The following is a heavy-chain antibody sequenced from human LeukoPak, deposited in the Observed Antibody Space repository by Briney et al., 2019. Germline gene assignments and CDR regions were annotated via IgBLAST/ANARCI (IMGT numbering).Heavy chain of an antibody. V-gene: IGHV1-46*01. J-gene: IGHJ4*02. CDR1: GYSFTSNY. CDR3: ARDQEAFDY. Sequence: ASVTVSCKASGYSFTSNYIHWVRQAPGQGLEWMEMIYPSDGSTSYAQKFQGRVTVTRDTSTSTVHMELSGLRSEDTAVYYCARDQEAFDYWGQGTLVTVSS. CDR2: IYPSDGST.